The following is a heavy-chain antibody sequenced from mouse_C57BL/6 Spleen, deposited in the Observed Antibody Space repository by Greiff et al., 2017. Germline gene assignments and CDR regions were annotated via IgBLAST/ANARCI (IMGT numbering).Heavy chain of an antibody. V-gene: IGHV1-15*01. J-gene: IGHJ2*01. CDR2: IDPETGGT. CDR1: GYTFTDYE. CDR3: TSPSGYGSSFDY. Sequence: QVQLQQSGAELVRPGASVTLSCKASGYTFTDYEMHWVKQTPVHGLEWIGAIDPETGGTAYTQKFKGKAILTADKSSSTAYMELRSQTSEDSAVYYCTSPSGYGSSFDYWGQGTTLTVSS. D-gene: IGHD1-1*01.